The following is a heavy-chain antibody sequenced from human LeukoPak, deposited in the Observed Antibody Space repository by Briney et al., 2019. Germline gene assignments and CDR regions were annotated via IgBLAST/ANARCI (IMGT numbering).Heavy chain of an antibody. D-gene: IGHD4/OR15-4a*01. CDR2: ISASGSNT. Sequence: GGSLRLSCAASGFTFNDYAMTWVRQAPGKGLEWVSLISASGSNTYYAGSVKGRFFISRDNSKNTLNLQMSSLRAEDTALYYCATGIYDYALDFWGQGALVTVSP. CDR3: ATGIYDYALDF. CDR1: GFTFNDYA. J-gene: IGHJ4*02. V-gene: IGHV3-23*01.